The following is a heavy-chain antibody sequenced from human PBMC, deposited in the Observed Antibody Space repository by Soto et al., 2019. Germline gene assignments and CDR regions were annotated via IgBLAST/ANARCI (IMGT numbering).Heavy chain of an antibody. D-gene: IGHD1-1*01. V-gene: IGHV3-30-3*01. CDR3: ARDRGGMTPGTLDY. CDR2: ISYDGSNK. Sequence: GGSLRLSCAASGFTFSSYAMNWVRQAPGKGLEWVAVISYDGSNKYYADSVKGRFTISRDNSKNTLYLQMNSLRAEDTAVYYCARDRGGMTPGTLDYWGQGTLVTVSS. J-gene: IGHJ4*02. CDR1: GFTFSSYA.